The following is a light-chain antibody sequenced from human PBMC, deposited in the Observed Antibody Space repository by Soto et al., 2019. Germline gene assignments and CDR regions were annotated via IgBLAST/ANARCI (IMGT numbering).Light chain of an antibody. Sequence: QSVLTQPPSASGTPGQRVTISCSGSSSNIGSNTVNWYQQLPGTAPKLLIYSNNQRPSGVPDRFSGSKSGTSASLAISGLESEDEADYYCAAWDDGLNGVLFGGGTKLTVL. CDR2: SNN. V-gene: IGLV1-44*01. CDR1: SSNIGSNT. J-gene: IGLJ2*01. CDR3: AAWDDGLNGVL.